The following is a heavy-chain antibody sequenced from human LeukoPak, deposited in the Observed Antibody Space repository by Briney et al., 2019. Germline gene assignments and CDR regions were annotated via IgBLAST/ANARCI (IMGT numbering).Heavy chain of an antibody. CDR1: GLTSGSYW. V-gene: IGHV3-7*01. J-gene: IGHJ4*02. D-gene: IGHD2-8*02. CDR2: IEHDGSKR. CDR3: AAGTGWTSEY. Sequence: GLSLRLSCAASGLTSGSYWMTWVRHTPRQGLEWVANIEHDGSKRNYMESVKGRFTISRDNGKNLLHLQMNNLRAEDTAVYYCAAGTGWTSEYWGQAILVTVYS.